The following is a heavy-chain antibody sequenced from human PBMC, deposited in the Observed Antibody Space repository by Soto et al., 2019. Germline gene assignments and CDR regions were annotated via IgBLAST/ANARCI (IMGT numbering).Heavy chain of an antibody. Sequence: PGGSLRLSCAASGFSVTTYCMSWVRQAPGKGLEWVSLIYSGDVAHYAASVRGRFTISRDNYKNTLYLQMNSVSAEDTAVYYCARGQIMDHDYSDYWGQGTLVTVSS. J-gene: IGHJ4*02. V-gene: IGHV3-53*01. CDR1: GFSVTTYC. D-gene: IGHD2-8*01. CDR2: IYSGDVA. CDR3: ARGQIMDHDYSDY.